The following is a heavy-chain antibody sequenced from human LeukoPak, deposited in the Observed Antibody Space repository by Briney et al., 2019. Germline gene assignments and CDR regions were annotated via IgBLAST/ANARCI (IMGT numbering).Heavy chain of an antibody. CDR3: AKLSSSGSDY. J-gene: IGHJ4*02. V-gene: IGHV3-23*01. Sequence: PGGSLRLSCAASGFTFTNYGMXWVRXAPGKXLEWVSSIGGSGVTTYYADSVKGWFTISRDNSKNTLSLQMNSLRGEDTALYYCAKLSSSGSDYWGQGTLVTVSS. D-gene: IGHD3-22*01. CDR1: GFTFTNYG. CDR2: IGGSGVTT.